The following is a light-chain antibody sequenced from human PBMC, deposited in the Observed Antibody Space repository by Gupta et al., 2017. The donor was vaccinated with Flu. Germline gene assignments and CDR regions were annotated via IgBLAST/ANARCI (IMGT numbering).Light chain of an antibody. CDR1: SSDVGGYNY. J-gene: IGLJ1*01. Sequence: QSALTQPASVSGPPGPSITISCTGTSSDVGGYNYVSWYQQHPGKAPKLMIYEVSNRPSGVSNRFSGSKSGDTASLTISGLQAEDEADYYCSSYTSSSTQVFGTGTKVTVL. V-gene: IGLV2-14*01. CDR3: SSYTSSSTQV. CDR2: EVS.